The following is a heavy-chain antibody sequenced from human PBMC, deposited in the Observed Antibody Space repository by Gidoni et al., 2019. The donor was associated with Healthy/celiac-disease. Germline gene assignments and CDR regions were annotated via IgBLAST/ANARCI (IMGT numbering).Heavy chain of an antibody. V-gene: IGHV3-13*01. Sequence: EVQLVESGCGLVQPGWELRLSSAASGFTFSSYAMHWVRQATGKGLEWVSAIGTAGDTYYPGSVKGRFTISRENAKNSLYLQMNSLRAGDTAVYYCARGIMITFGGVIAPYYCDYWGQGTLVTVSS. CDR3: ARGIMITFGGVIAPYYCDY. CDR1: GFTFSSYA. CDR2: IGTAGDT. J-gene: IGHJ4*02. D-gene: IGHD3-16*02.